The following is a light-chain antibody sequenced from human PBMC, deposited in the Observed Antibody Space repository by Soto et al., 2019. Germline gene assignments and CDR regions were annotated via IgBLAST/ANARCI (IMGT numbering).Light chain of an antibody. J-gene: IGKJ2*01. CDR3: QQYESSSPS. V-gene: IGKV1-5*01. CDR1: QNISVW. Sequence: DIQMTQSPSTLSASVGDGVTITCRASQNISVWLAWYQQRPGKAPKFLMYDASSLETGVTSMFSGSGSGTEFTLTSRSLQPDDSATYYCQQYESSSPSFGQGTKLEIK. CDR2: DAS.